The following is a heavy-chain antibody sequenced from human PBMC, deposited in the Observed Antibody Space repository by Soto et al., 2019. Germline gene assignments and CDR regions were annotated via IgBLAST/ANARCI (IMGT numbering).Heavy chain of an antibody. D-gene: IGHD5-18*01. J-gene: IGHJ4*02. V-gene: IGHV4-31*03. CDR1: GGSISSAAYY. CDR2: ISHSGST. Sequence: PSETLSLTCTVSGGSISSAAYYWSWIRQHPGKGLEWIGYISHSGSTYYTPSLKSRVIISADTSKDQFSVNLTSVTAADTAVYYCAREYTYGSNFFGCWGQGALVTVSS. CDR3: AREYTYGSNFFGC.